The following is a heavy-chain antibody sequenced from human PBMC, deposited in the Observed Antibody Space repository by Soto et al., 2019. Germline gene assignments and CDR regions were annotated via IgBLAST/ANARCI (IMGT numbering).Heavy chain of an antibody. CDR1: GYTFTSNA. CDR3: ARDGVGGYLNPYGMDV. CDR2: ISGYNGNT. V-gene: IGHV1-18*01. J-gene: IGHJ6*02. Sequence: QVQLVQSGAEVKKPGASVKVSCKASGYTFTSNAITWVRQAPGQGLEWMGWISGYNGNTNYAQKVQGRVTLTTDTATSTAYMELRSLRSDDTALYYCARDGVGGYLNPYGMDVWGQGTTVTVSS. D-gene: IGHD2-2*01.